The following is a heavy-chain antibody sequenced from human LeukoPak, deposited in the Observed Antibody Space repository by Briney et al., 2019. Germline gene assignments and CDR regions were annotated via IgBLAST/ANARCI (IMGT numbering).Heavy chain of an antibody. J-gene: IGHJ3*02. CDR1: GFIFSNYG. CDR2: IRHDGSNK. Sequence: GGSLRLSCTTSGFIFSNYGMHWVRQAPGKGLEWVAFIRHDGSNKYYADSVKGRCTISRDNSKKTVYLQMNSLRTEDTAVYYCARGGPAPYYYDSSGYRGAFDIWGQGTMVTVSS. CDR3: ARGGPAPYYYDSSGYRGAFDI. D-gene: IGHD3-22*01. V-gene: IGHV3-30*02.